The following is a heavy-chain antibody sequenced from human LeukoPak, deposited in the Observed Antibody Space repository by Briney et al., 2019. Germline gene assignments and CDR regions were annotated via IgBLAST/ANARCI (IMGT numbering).Heavy chain of an antibody. CDR3: AREGVLRFLEWGAFDI. Sequence: PGGSLRLSCAASGFTFSSYAMSWVRQAPGKGLEWVSAISGSGGSTYYADSVKGRFTISRDNSKNTLYLQMNSLRAEDTAVYYCAREGVLRFLEWGAFDIWGQGTMVTVSS. V-gene: IGHV3-23*01. D-gene: IGHD3-3*01. CDR2: ISGSGGST. J-gene: IGHJ3*02. CDR1: GFTFSSYA.